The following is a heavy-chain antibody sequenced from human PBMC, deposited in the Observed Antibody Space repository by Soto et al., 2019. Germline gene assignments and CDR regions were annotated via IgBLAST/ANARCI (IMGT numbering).Heavy chain of an antibody. CDR2: ISGSGSST. V-gene: IGHV3-23*01. Sequence: EVQLLESGGGLVQPGGSLRLSCAASGFTFSSYAMNWVRQAPGKGLEWVSVISGSGSSTYYADSVKGRFTISRDNSNNTLYLQRNGLRAEDTAVYYWASRSSGWYFDYWGQGTLVTVSS. J-gene: IGHJ4*02. CDR1: GFTFSSYA. D-gene: IGHD6-19*01. CDR3: ASRSSGWYFDY.